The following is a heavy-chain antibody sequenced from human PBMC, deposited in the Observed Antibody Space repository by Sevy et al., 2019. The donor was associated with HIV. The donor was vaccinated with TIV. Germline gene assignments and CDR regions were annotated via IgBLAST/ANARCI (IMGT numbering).Heavy chain of an antibody. CDR3: AKDGATFYYYYGMDV. CDR1: GFTFDDYA. CDR2: ISWNSGSI. D-gene: IGHD1-26*01. J-gene: IGHJ6*02. V-gene: IGHV3-9*01. Sequence: GGSLKLSCAASGFTFDDYAMHWVRQAPGKGLEWVSGISWNSGSIGYADSVKGRFTISRDNAKNSLYLQMNSLRAEDTALYYCAKDGATFYYYYGMDVWGQGTTVTVSS.